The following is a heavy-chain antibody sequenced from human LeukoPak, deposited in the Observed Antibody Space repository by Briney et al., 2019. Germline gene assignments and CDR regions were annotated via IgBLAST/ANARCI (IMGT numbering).Heavy chain of an antibody. CDR2: IYSGGST. CDR3: ARVGEGAAKD. V-gene: IGHV3-53*01. D-gene: IGHD1-26*01. CDR1: GFTVSSNY. J-gene: IGHJ4*02. Sequence: SGGSLRLSCAASGFTVSSNYMSWVRQAPGKGLEWVSFIYSGGSTYYADSVKGRLTISSDNSKNTLYLQMNSLRVEDTAVYYCARVGEGAAKDWGQGTLVTVSS.